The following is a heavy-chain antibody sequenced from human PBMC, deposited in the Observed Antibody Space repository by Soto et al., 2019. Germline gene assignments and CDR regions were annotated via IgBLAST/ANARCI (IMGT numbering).Heavy chain of an antibody. CDR1: GGSVSSGSYY. D-gene: IGHD1-26*01. J-gene: IGHJ4*02. CDR2: IYYSGST. V-gene: IGHV4-61*01. CDR3: ARARPWEPPRGHLDY. Sequence: SETLSLTCTVSGGSVSSGSYYWSWIRQPPGKGLEWIGYIYYSGSTNYNPSLKSRVTISVETSKNQFSLKLSSVTAADTAVYYCARARPWEPPRGHLDYCGQGTPVTVSS.